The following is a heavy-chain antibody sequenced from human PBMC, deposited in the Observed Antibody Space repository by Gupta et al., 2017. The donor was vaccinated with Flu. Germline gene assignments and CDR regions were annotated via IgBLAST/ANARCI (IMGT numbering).Heavy chain of an antibody. D-gene: IGHD4-11*01. J-gene: IGHJ5*02. CDR3: ERVPTLTNNWFDP. Sequence: EVQLVESGVDLVQPGGSLRLSCASYGFTFSSYDMNWLRQGPGKGLEWVSYISNRGKLIYYADSVKGRFTISRDNTKNSLYLQMDSLRAEDTAVYYCERVPTLTNNWFDPWGQGTLVTVS. V-gene: IGHV3-48*03. CDR1: GFTFSSYD. CDR2: ISNRGKLI.